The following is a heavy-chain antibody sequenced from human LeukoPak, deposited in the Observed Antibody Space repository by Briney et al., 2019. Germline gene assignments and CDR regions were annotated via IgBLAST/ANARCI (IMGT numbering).Heavy chain of an antibody. V-gene: IGHV3-30-3*01. Sequence: GGSLRLSCAASGFTFSSYAMHWVRQAPGKGLEWVAVISYDGSNKYYADSVKGRFTISRDNSKNTLYLRMNSLRAEDTAVYYCATGRNCATCYLPDYWGQGTLVTVSS. CDR1: GFTFSSYA. CDR2: ISYDGSNK. CDR3: ATGRNCATCYLPDY. D-gene: IGHD2-2*01. J-gene: IGHJ4*02.